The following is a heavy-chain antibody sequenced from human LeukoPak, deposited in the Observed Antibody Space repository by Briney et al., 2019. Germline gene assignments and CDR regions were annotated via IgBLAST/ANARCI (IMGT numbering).Heavy chain of an antibody. CDR3: ARQTSKGWGIHY. V-gene: IGHV4-38-2*01. J-gene: IGHJ4*02. CDR2: MYHSGST. Sequence: EPLSLTFAVSGYSISSGYYWGWIRQPPGKGLEWIGSMYHSGSTYYNPSLKSRVTTAVDTSKNQFSLKLSSVTAADTAVYYCARQTSKGWGIHYWGQGTLVTVSS. D-gene: IGHD3-16*01. CDR1: GYSISSGYY.